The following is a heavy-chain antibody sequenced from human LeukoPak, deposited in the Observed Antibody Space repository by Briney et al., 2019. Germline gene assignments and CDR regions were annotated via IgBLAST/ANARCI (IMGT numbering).Heavy chain of an antibody. Sequence: GGSLRLSCAASGFTFSTYGMHWVRQAPGKGLEWVALIWYDGTNEYHADSVKGRFTISRDNSKDTLYLQMNSLRAEDTAVYYCAKAGYSNSPYYYYMDVWGKGTTVTASS. CDR1: GFTFSTYG. D-gene: IGHD4-11*01. J-gene: IGHJ6*03. V-gene: IGHV3-33*06. CDR3: AKAGYSNSPYYYYMDV. CDR2: IWYDGTNE.